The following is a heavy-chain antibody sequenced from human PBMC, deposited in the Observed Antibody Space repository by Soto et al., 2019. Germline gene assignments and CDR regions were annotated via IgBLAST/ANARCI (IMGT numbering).Heavy chain of an antibody. D-gene: IGHD6-19*01. Sequence: ASVKVSCKASGYTFTSYGISWVRQAPGQGLEWMGWISAYNGNTNYAQKLQGRVTMTTDTSTSTAYMELRSLRSDDTAVCYCARDHKQWLVRERHYYYGMDVWGQGTTVTVSS. CDR2: ISAYNGNT. CDR3: ARDHKQWLVRERHYYYGMDV. CDR1: GYTFTSYG. V-gene: IGHV1-18*01. J-gene: IGHJ6*02.